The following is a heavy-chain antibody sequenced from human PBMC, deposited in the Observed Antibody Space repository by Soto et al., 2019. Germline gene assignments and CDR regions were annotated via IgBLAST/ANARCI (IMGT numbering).Heavy chain of an antibody. D-gene: IGHD6-13*01. CDR3: GRGRGAAGMDSVQYYGMDV. CDR2: ISSSSSYI. V-gene: IGHV3-21*01. Sequence: EVQLVESGGGLVQPGGSLRLSCAASGFTFSSYSMNWVRQAPGKGLEWVSSISSSSSYILYADSVKGRFTISRDNVKNSLYLQMNSLRAEDRAVYYCGRGRGAAGMDSVQYYGMDVWGQGTTVTVSS. CDR1: GFTFSSYS. J-gene: IGHJ6*02.